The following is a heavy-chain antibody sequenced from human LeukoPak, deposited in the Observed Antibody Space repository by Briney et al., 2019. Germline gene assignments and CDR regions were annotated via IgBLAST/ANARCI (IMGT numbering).Heavy chain of an antibody. CDR1: GFTFSTYS. Sequence: GGSLRLSCAASGFTFSTYSMKWVRQAPGKGLEWVSYISDRSAMYYADSVRGRFTISRENDKNSLFLQMNSLRAEDTAVYYCARDGGYSGYDADCWGQGTLVTVSS. CDR2: ISDRSAM. J-gene: IGHJ4*02. V-gene: IGHV3-48*01. D-gene: IGHD5-12*01. CDR3: ARDGGYSGYDADC.